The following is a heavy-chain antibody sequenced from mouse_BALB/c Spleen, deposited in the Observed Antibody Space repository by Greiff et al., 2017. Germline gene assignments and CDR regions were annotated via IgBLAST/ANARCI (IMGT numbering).Heavy chain of an antibody. CDR3: ARGGGSSYWYFDV. CDR2: INSNGGST. J-gene: IGHJ1*01. D-gene: IGHD1-1*01. CDR1: GFTFSSYG. V-gene: IGHV5-6-3*01. Sequence: EVQLVESGGGLVQPGGSLKLSCAASGFTFSSYGMSWVRQTPDKRLELVATINSNGGSTYYPDSVKGRFTISRDNAKNTLYLQMSSLKSEDTAMYYCARGGGSSYWYFDVWGAGTTVTVSS.